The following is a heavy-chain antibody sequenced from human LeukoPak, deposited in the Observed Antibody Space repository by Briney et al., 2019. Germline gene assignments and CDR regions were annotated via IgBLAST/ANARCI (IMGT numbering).Heavy chain of an antibody. D-gene: IGHD2-15*01. V-gene: IGHV3-7*03. CDR3: ARGGSLDV. Sequence: GGSLRLSCAASGFTFSSYWMNWARQAPGKGLEWVASINHDGNVNYYVDSVKGRFTISRDNAKNSLYLQMSNLRAEDTAVYFCARGGSLDVWGQGATVTVSS. CDR2: INHDGNVN. J-gene: IGHJ6*02. CDR1: GFTFSSYW.